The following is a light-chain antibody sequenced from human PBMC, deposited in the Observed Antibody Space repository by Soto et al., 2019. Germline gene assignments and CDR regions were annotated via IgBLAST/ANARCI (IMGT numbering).Light chain of an antibody. CDR1: QSVSSSY. CDR2: GAS. V-gene: IGKV3-20*01. J-gene: IGKJ5*01. CDR3: QQYGSSPT. Sequence: EIVLTKSPGSLSLSQGEGATLSCRASQSVSSSYLAWYQQKPGQAPRLLIYGASSRATGIPDRFSGSGSGTDFTLTISRLEPEDFAVYYCQQYGSSPTFGQGTRLEIK.